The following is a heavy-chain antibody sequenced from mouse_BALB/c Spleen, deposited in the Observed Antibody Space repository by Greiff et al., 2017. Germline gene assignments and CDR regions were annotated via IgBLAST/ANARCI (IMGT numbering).Heavy chain of an antibody. V-gene: IGHV3-6*02. Sequence: EVKVEESGPSLVKPSQTLSLTCSVTGDSITSGYYWNWIRQFPGNKLEWMGYISYDGSNNYNPSLKNRISITRDTSKNQFFLKLNSVTTEDTATYYCARAYYGNYYAMDYWGQGTSVTVSS. CDR1: GDSITSGYY. D-gene: IGHD2-10*01. J-gene: IGHJ4*01. CDR2: ISYDGSN. CDR3: ARAYYGNYYAMDY.